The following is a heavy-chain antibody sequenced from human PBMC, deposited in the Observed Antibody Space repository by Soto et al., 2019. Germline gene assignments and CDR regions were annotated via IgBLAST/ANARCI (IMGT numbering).Heavy chain of an antibody. V-gene: IGHV4-30-2*01. J-gene: IGHJ4*02. CDR2: ISHSGRP. CDR3: ARVPDY. CDR1: GGSISSGGYS. Sequence: QLQLQESGSGLVKPSQTLSLTCAVAGGSISSGGYSWSWIRQPPGKGLEWIGYISHSGRPYYNPSLKSRATISVDRSKTQFSLKLSSVTAADTAVYYCARVPDYWCQGTLVTVSS.